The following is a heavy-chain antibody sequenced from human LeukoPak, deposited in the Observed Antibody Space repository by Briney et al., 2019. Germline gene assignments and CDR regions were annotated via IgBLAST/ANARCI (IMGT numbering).Heavy chain of an antibody. CDR3: AQILSGSDY. V-gene: IGHV3-33*01. CDR2: IWYDGSNK. Sequence: GRSLRLSCAASGFTFSSYGMHWVRQAPGKGLEWVAVIWYDGSNKYYADSVKGRFTISRDNSKNTLYLQMNSLRAEDTAVYYCAQILSGSDYWGQGTLVTVSS. J-gene: IGHJ4*02. CDR1: GFTFSSYG. D-gene: IGHD6-19*01.